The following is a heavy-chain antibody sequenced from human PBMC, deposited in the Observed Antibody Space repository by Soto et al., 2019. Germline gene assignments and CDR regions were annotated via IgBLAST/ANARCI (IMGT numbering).Heavy chain of an antibody. Sequence: SETLSLTCSVSGGSISTVGHYWTWIRQPPGKGLEWIGRIYATGTTDYNPSLKSRVMMSVDTSKTQFSLKLRSVTAADTAVYYCVRDGTKTLRDWFDPWGQGISVTVSS. CDR1: GGSISTVGHY. CDR2: IYATGTT. V-gene: IGHV4-4*07. CDR3: VRDGTKTLRDWFDP. D-gene: IGHD1-1*01. J-gene: IGHJ5*02.